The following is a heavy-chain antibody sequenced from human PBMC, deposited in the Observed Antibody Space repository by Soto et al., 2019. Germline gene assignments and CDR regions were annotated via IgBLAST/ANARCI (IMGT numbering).Heavy chain of an antibody. Sequence: QAKLVPSGAEVKKHGASVKISCKTSGYIFINYYIHWVRQAPGQGLEWVALFNPMSGSTNYAQKLQGRVTVTSVTSTSTVYMELSSLISEDTAVFYCARDLAAADYWGQGTLVTVSS. J-gene: IGHJ4*02. CDR1: GYIFINYY. V-gene: IGHV1-46*04. D-gene: IGHD6-13*01. CDR3: ARDLAAADY. CDR2: FNPMSGST.